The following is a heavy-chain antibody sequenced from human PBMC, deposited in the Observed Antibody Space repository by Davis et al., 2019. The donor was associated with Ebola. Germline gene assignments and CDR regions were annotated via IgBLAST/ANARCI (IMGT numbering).Heavy chain of an antibody. Sequence: SETLSLTCTLSGGSIRSGGYSWSWIRQTPAKGLEWIGYIFHGGTTDYNPSLKSRVAMSVNRSKNQFSLKLSSVTAADTAVYYCARDSIYNNYYYFDYWGQGTLVTVSS. J-gene: IGHJ4*02. V-gene: IGHV4-30-2*01. CDR1: GGSIRSGGYS. D-gene: IGHD4-11*01. CDR2: IFHGGTT. CDR3: ARDSIYNNYYYFDY.